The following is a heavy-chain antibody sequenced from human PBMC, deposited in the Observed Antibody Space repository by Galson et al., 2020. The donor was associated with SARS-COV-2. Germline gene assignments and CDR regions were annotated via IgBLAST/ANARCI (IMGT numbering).Heavy chain of an antibody. CDR1: GGSISSSSYY. J-gene: IGHJ3*02. CDR3: ASGLKLLDAFDI. D-gene: IGHD2-15*01. CDR2: IYYSGNT. Sequence: ETSETLSLTCTVSGGSISSSSYYWGWIRQPPGKGLEWIGSIYYSGNTYYNPSLKSRVTISVDTSKNQCSLKLSSVTAADTAVYYCASGLKLLDAFDIWGPGTMVTVSS. V-gene: IGHV4-39*01.